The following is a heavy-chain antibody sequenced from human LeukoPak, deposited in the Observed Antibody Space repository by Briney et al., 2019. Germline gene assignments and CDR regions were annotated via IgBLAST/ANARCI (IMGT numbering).Heavy chain of an antibody. J-gene: IGHJ4*02. Sequence: GGSLRLSRIASGFTFSNYWMSWVRQAPGKGLEWVANIKQDGSEKYYVDSVKGRFSISRDNAKSSLDLQMNNLRAEDTAVYYCATTQTFDYWGQGTLVPVSS. D-gene: IGHD2-15*01. V-gene: IGHV3-7*03. CDR3: ATTQTFDY. CDR2: IKQDGSEK. CDR1: GFTFSNYW.